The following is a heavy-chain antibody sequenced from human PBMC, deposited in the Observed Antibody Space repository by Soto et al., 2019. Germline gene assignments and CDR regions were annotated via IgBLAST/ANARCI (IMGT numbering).Heavy chain of an antibody. CDR1: GFTFSSYA. CDR2: ISRDGRST. V-gene: IGHV3-64D*08. J-gene: IGHJ4*02. D-gene: IGHD3-22*01. Sequence: GGSLRLSCAASGFTFSSYAMSWVRQTPGKALEYVSAISRDGRSTFYADSVKGRFTISRDNSKNTLYLRMNSLRSDDTAVYYCVKEANPFINTLVVLIFDYWGQGTQVTVSS. CDR3: VKEANPFINTLVVLIFDY.